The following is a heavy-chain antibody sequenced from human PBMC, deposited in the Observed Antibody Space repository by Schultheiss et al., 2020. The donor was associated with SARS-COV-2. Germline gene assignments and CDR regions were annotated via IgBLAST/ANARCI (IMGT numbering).Heavy chain of an antibody. D-gene: IGHD3-22*01. V-gene: IGHV4-39*01. J-gene: IGHJ3*02. CDR1: GGSISSGGYY. CDR3: ARQDSRTLGFAFDI. CDR2: IYYSGST. Sequence: SETLSLTCTVSGGSISSGGYYWSWIRQHPGKGLEWIGYIYYSGSTYYNPSLKSRVTISVDTSKNQFSLKLSSVTAADTAVYYCARQDSRTLGFAFDIWGQGTMVTVSS.